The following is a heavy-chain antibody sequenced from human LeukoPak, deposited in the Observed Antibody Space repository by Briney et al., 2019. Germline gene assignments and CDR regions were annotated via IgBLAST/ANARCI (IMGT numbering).Heavy chain of an antibody. Sequence: ASVKVSCKASGYTFTSYSIHWVRQAPGQGLEWMGWINTNTGNPTSAQGFTGRFVFSLDTSVSTTYLQISSLKAEDSAVFYCAREGSSSWSEFDYWGQGTLVTVSS. CDR2: INTNTGNP. CDR1: GYTFTSYS. J-gene: IGHJ4*02. V-gene: IGHV7-4-1*02. CDR3: AREGSSSWSEFDY. D-gene: IGHD6-13*01.